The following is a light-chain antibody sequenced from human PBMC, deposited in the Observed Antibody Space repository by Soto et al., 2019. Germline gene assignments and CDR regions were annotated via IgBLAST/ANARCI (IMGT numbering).Light chain of an antibody. J-gene: IGKJ1*01. CDR2: ATS. Sequence: EIVLTQSPGTLSLSPVETATLSCRASQTVNSDYLAWFQQRPGQAPRLLIFATSRRATDIPDRFSGSGSGTDFTLTISRLEPEDFAVYYCQQYGSSPQTFGQGTKVDI. CDR3: QQYGSSPQT. CDR1: QTVNSDY. V-gene: IGKV3-20*01.